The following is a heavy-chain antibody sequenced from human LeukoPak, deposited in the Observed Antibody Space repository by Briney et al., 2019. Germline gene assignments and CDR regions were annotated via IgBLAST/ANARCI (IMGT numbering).Heavy chain of an antibody. CDR2: INHSGST. CDR1: GYSISSGYY. Sequence: SETLSLTCAVSGYSISSGYYWSWIRQPPGKGREWLGEINHSGSTNYNPSLKSRVTISVDTSKNQFSLKLSSVTAADTAVYYCARGGYSSGFCGRSKLCPYYFDYWGQGTLVTVSS. J-gene: IGHJ4*02. CDR3: ARGGYSSGFCGRSKLCPYYFDY. D-gene: IGHD2-15*01. V-gene: IGHV4-34*01.